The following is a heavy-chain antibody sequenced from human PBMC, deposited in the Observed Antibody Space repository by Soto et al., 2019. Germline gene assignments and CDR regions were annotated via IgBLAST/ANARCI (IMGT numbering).Heavy chain of an antibody. CDR1: GGTFSSYA. Sequence: QVQLVQSGAEVKKPGSSVKVSCKASGGTFSSYAISWVRQAPGQGLEWMGGIIPIFGTANSAQKFQARVTITADESTSTAYMELSSLRSEDTAVYYCARGHRYCSSTSCGYFDYWGQGTLVTVSS. CDR2: IIPIFGTA. CDR3: ARGHRYCSSTSCGYFDY. J-gene: IGHJ4*02. V-gene: IGHV1-69*01. D-gene: IGHD2-2*01.